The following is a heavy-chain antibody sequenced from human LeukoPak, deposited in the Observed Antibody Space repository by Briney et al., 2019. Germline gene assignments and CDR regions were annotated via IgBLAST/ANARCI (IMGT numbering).Heavy chain of an antibody. CDR2: MNPNSGNT. J-gene: IGHJ6*02. CDR3: AGTVAGTVHYYYGMDV. V-gene: IGHV1-8*01. CDR1: GYTFTSYD. Sequence: GGSVKVSCKASGYTFTSYDINWVRQATGQGPEWMGWMNPNSGNTGYAQKFQERVTITRDMSTSTAYMELSSLRSEDTAVYYCAGTVAGTVHYYYGMDVWGQGTTVTVSS. D-gene: IGHD6-19*01.